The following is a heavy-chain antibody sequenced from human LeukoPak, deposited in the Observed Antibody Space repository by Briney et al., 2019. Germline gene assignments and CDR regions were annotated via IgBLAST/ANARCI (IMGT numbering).Heavy chain of an antibody. D-gene: IGHD6-19*01. CDR1: GGSISMYY. CDR3: ARETEVPGGRSWDF. Sequence: PSETLSLTCTVSGGSISMYYSTWIRQPAGKGGECSGGIQTIGSTKHNPSLKRRVTMSVDTSNNQFSLKLSSVAAADTAIYYCARETEVPGGRSWDFWGQGTLVTVSS. V-gene: IGHV4-4*07. J-gene: IGHJ4*02. CDR2: IQTIGST.